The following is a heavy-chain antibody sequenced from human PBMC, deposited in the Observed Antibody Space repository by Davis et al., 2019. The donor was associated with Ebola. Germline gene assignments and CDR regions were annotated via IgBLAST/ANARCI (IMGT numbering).Heavy chain of an antibody. J-gene: IGHJ4*02. V-gene: IGHV1-2*02. CDR3: ARDGNSGWFSLYYFDY. CDR1: GYTFTSYY. Sequence: ASVKVSCKASGYTFTSYYMHWVRQAPGQGLEWMGIINPISGDTNYAEKFQGRVSMTRDTSSSTVYMELRRLRSDDTAVYYCARDGNSGWFSLYYFDYWGQGTLVTVSS. CDR2: INPISGDT. D-gene: IGHD6-19*01.